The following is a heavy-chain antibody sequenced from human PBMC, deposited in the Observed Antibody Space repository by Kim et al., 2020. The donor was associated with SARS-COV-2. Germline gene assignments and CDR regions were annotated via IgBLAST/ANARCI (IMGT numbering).Heavy chain of an antibody. D-gene: IGHD3-22*01. V-gene: IGHV3-30*01. CDR3: ARVGSGGNYFDSPDY. Sequence: DSVNGRFTISSDNSKNTLYLQMHSLRVEDTAMYYCARVGSGGNYFDSPDYWGQGTLVTVSS. J-gene: IGHJ4*02.